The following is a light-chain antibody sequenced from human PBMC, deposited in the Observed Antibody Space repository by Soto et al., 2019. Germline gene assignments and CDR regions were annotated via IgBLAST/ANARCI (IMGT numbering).Light chain of an antibody. Sequence: QSVLNQPPSASGTPGQRVTISCSGSSSNIGTNYVYWYQHLPGTAPKLLIYRNNQRPSGVPDRFSGSKSGTSASLAISGLRSEDEADYYCATWDANLSGLFGGGTKVTVL. J-gene: IGLJ3*02. CDR1: SSNIGTNY. CDR3: ATWDANLSGL. V-gene: IGLV1-47*01. CDR2: RNN.